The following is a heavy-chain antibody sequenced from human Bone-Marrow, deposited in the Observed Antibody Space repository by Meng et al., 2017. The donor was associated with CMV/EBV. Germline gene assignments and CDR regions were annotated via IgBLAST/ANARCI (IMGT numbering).Heavy chain of an antibody. Sequence: SETLSLTCTVAGGSISSGGYYWSWIRQHPGKGLEWIGYIYYSGSTNYNPSLKSRVTISVDTSKNQFSLKLSSVTAADTAVYYCAREGSGSYYYYGMDVWGQGTTVTVSS. CDR2: IYYSGST. V-gene: IGHV4-61*08. J-gene: IGHJ6*02. CDR3: AREGSGSYYYYGMDV. D-gene: IGHD3-10*01. CDR1: GGSISSGGYY.